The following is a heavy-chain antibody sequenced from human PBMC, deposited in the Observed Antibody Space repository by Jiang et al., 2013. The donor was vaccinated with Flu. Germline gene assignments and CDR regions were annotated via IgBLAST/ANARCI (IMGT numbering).Heavy chain of an antibody. CDR2: ISGSGGST. CDR1: GFTFSSYA. Sequence: RLSCAASGFTFSSYAMSWVRQAPGKGLEWVSAISGSGGSTYYADSVKGRFTISRDNSKNTLYLQMNSLRAEDTAVYYCATEIVVIDYYGMDVWGQGTTVTVSS. CDR3: ATEIVVIDYYGMDV. D-gene: IGHD3-22*01. J-gene: IGHJ6*02. V-gene: IGHV3-23*01.